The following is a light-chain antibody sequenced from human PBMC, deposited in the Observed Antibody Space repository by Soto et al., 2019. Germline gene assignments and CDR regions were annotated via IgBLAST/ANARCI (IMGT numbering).Light chain of an antibody. Sequence: ENVLTQSPATLSLSTGEGATLSCRASESVGSDLAWYQQKPGQPPRLLIYDVSGRATGVPARFSGSGSGTDFTLTISSLEPEDFAVYYCQQRDSWPITFGGGTKVEIK. CDR1: ESVGSD. J-gene: IGKJ4*01. CDR3: QQRDSWPIT. V-gene: IGKV3-11*01. CDR2: DVS.